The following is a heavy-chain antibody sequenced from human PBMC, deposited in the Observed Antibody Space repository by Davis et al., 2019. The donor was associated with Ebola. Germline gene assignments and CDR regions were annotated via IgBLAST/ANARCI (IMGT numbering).Heavy chain of an antibody. CDR1: GGSISGDY. D-gene: IGHD3-9*01. V-gene: IGHV4-59*08. J-gene: IGHJ3*02. CDR3: ARPKTYNILTGYRAAFDI. Sequence: PSETLSLTCTVSGGSISGDYWSWIRQPPEKGLEWLGYISHSGSTNYNPSLKSRVTISVDTSENQFSLKLSSVTAADTAVYYCARPKTYNILTGYRAAFDIWGQGTMVTVSS. CDR2: ISHSGST.